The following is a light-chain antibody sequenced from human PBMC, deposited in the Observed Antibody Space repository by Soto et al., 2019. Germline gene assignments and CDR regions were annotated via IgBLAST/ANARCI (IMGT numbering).Light chain of an antibody. CDR1: QSISSC. V-gene: IGKV1-5*03. J-gene: IGKJ2*01. CDR3: QQYDSYQFT. CDR2: KAS. Sequence: DIQMTQSPSTLSASVGDRVTITCRASQSISSCLAWYQQKPGKDPKLLIYKASSLETGVPSRFSGSGSGTEFTLTISSLQPDDFATYYCQQYDSYQFTFGQGTKLEIK.